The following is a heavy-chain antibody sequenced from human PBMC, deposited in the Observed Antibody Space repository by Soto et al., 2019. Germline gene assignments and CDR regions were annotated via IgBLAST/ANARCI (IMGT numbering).Heavy chain of an antibody. J-gene: IGHJ6*01. CDR2: ISGYNGDT. CDR3: AENGQPPFYFHRMGG. D-gene: IGHD2-8*01. V-gene: IGHV1-18*01. CDR1: GYTFSRYG. Sequence: GPEVKKPGASVKVSCKTSGYTFSRYGISWVRQAPGQGLEWMGWISGYNGDTNYAQKVQGRVTMTIDTSTYTAYMELRSLTFYDTANFYLAENGQPPFYFHRMGGLGQRATVNLPS.